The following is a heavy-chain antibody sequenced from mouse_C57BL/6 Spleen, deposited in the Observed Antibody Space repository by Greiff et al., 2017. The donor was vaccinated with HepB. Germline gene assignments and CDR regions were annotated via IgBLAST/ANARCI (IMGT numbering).Heavy chain of an antibody. D-gene: IGHD2-4*01. J-gene: IGHJ4*01. CDR3: ARGDDYDDGYAMDY. V-gene: IGHV1-81*01. CDR1: GYTFTSYG. CDR2: IYPRSGNT. Sequence: QVQLQQSGAELARPGASVKLSCKASGYTFTSYGISWVKQRTGQGLEWIGEIYPRSGNTYYNEKFKGKATLTADKSSSTAYMELRSLTSEDSAVYFCARGDDYDDGYAMDYWVKEPQSPSPQ.